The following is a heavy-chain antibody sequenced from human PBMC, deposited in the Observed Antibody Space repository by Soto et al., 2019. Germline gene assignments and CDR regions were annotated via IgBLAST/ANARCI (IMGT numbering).Heavy chain of an antibody. V-gene: IGHV4-4*02. CDR1: GGSISSTNW. D-gene: IGHD6-19*01. CDR2: IDHSGST. J-gene: IGHJ4*02. CDR3: VSDSGNGWKDY. Sequence: QVQLQESGPGLVKPSGTLSLTCAVSGGSISSTNWWNWVRQPPGKGLEWIGEIDHSGSTNYNPSLKSRVTMSVDKPNNQFSLKLSSVTAADTAVYYCVSDSGNGWKDYWGQGTLVTVSS.